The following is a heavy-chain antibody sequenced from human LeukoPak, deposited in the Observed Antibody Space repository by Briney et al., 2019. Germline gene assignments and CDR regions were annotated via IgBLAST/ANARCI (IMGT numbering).Heavy chain of an antibody. Sequence: GGSLRLSCAASGFTFSSYAMSWVRQAPGKGLEWVSAISGSGGRTDYADSVKGRFTISRDNSKNTLYLQMNSLRAEDTALYYCAKDADNYGDFYYYFDYWGQGTLVTVSS. CDR2: ISGSGGRT. D-gene: IGHD4-17*01. CDR1: GFTFSSYA. V-gene: IGHV3-23*01. CDR3: AKDADNYGDFYYYFDY. J-gene: IGHJ4*02.